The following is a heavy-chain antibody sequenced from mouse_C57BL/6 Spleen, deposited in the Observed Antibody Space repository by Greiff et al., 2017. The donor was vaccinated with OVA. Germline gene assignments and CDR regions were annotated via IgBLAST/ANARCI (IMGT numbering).Heavy chain of an antibody. J-gene: IGHJ1*03. D-gene: IGHD1-1*01. Sequence: QVQLQQPGAELVKPGASVKLSCKASGYTFTSYWMHWVKQRPEQGLEWIGMIHPNSGSTNYNEKFKSKATLTVDKSSSTAYMQLSSLTSEDSAVYYCATDYGSSYWYFDVWGTGTTVTVSS. CDR2: IHPNSGST. CDR1: GYTFTSYW. V-gene: IGHV1-64*01. CDR3: ATDYGSSYWYFDV.